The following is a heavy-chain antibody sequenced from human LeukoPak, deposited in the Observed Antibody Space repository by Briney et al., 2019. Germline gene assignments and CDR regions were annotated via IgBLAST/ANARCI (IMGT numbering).Heavy chain of an antibody. CDR1: GFTFSSYS. CDR3: ARSWSFYYYDSSGYYFDY. J-gene: IGHJ4*02. V-gene: IGHV3-21*01. CDR2: ISSSSSYI. Sequence: GGSLRLSCAASGFTFSSYSMNWVRQAPGKGLEWVSSISSSSSYIYYADSVKGRFTISRDNAKNSLYLQMSSLRAEDTAVYYCARSWSFYYYDSSGYYFDYWGQGTLVTVSS. D-gene: IGHD3-22*01.